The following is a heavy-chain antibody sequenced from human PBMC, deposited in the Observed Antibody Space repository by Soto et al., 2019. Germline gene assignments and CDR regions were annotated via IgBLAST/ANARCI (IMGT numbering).Heavy chain of an antibody. CDR1: GFTFISYA. V-gene: IGHV3-23*01. Sequence: PGWSLRLSCAASGFTFISYAMNWVRQAPGKGLEWVSSVSANGRNTYYADSVKGRFTVSRDKSKNALFLQLDSLRVEDAAIYYCAKDLSSLGWLALGAPFDSWGPGTLVTVSS. CDR3: AKDLSSLGWLALGAPFDS. CDR2: VSANGRNT. D-gene: IGHD3-22*01. J-gene: IGHJ4*02.